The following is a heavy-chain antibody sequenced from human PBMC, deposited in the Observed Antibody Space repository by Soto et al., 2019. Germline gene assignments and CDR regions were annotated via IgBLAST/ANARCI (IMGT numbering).Heavy chain of an antibody. Sequence: EVQLVESGGDLVQPGGSLRLSCAASGFTFTNYWMHWVRQAPGRGLLWISRINPDGSTTFYADSVKGRFTISRDNAKNTLYLQMNRLRGEDTAVYYCASLPQDVSPVPGNEGPEYWGQGTLVTVSS. CDR2: INPDGSTT. CDR3: ASLPQDVSPVPGNEGPEY. J-gene: IGHJ4*02. D-gene: IGHD6-19*01. CDR1: GFTFTNYW. V-gene: IGHV3-74*01.